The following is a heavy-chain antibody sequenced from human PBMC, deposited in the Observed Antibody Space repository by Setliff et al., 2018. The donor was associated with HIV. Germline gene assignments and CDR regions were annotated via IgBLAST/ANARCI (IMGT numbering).Heavy chain of an antibody. D-gene: IGHD3-22*01. J-gene: IGHJ3*02. Sequence: GASVKVSCKASGYTFTSYDFNWVRQAPGQGLEWMGWINPYNGNTKYAQNFQDKFTMTADTSSATVYIQLGSLTTADTAMYYCARGGRTIVVPDIWGRGTMVTVSS. CDR1: GYTFTSYD. CDR2: INPYNGNT. CDR3: ARGGRTIVVPDI. V-gene: IGHV1-18*01.